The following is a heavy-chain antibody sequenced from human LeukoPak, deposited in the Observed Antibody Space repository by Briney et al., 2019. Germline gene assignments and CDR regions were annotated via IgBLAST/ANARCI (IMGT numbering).Heavy chain of an antibody. CDR2: IYYSGST. V-gene: IGHV4-30-4*01. D-gene: IGHD1-26*01. CDR1: GGSISSGDHY. Sequence: SQTLSLTCTVSGGSISSGDHYWSWLRQPPGKGLEWIGYIYYSGSTYFNPSLKSRVTISVETSKNQFSLKLSSVTAADTAVYYCARVPVYSGTYFDYWGQGTLVTVSS. J-gene: IGHJ4*02. CDR3: ARVPVYSGTYFDY.